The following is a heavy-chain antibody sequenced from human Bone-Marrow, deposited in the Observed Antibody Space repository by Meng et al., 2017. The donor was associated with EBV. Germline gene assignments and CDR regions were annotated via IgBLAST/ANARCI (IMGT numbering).Heavy chain of an antibody. V-gene: IGHV3-74*02. Sequence: EVQLVESGGGVVQPGGSLRLSCAASGFTFSCYWMHWVRQAPGKGLVWVSRINSDGSSTSYADSVKGRFTISRDNAKNTLYLQMNSLRAEDTAVYYCARGGPVYCGGDCYSWPVDYWGQGTLFTVSS. D-gene: IGHD2-21*01. J-gene: IGHJ4*02. CDR2: INSDGSST. CDR1: GFTFSCYW. CDR3: ARGGPVYCGGDCYSWPVDY.